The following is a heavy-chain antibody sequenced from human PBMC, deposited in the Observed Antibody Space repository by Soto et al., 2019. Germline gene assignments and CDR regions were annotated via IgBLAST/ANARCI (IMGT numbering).Heavy chain of an antibody. CDR2: IFPLTDIP. CDR3: ARGPLVVLNYFES. Sequence: SVKVSCKASGGTFRNYPINWVRQAPGQGLEWMGSIFPLTDIPDYAQNFQARLTISADKSTSTAYMELSSLTSDDTAMYFCARGPLVVLNYFESWG. CDR1: GGTFRNYP. V-gene: IGHV1-69*04. J-gene: IGHJ4*01.